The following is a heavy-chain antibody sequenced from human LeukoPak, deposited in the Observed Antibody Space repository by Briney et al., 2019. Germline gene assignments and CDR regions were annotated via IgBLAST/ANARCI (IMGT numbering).Heavy chain of an antibody. Sequence: LTISCKGSGYSFTSYWIGWVRQMPGKGLEWMGIIYPGDSDTKYSPSFQGQVTISADKSISTAYLQWSSLKASDTAMYYCARPKYSSSWYSGFDPWGQGTLVTVSS. CDR2: IYPGDSDT. CDR1: GYSFTSYW. J-gene: IGHJ5*02. D-gene: IGHD6-13*01. V-gene: IGHV5-51*01. CDR3: ARPKYSSSWYSGFDP.